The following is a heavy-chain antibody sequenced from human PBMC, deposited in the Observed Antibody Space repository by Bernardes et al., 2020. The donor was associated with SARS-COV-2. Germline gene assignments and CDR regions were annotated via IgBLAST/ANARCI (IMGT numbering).Heavy chain of an antibody. J-gene: IGHJ6*02. Sequence: GGSLRLSCAASGFTFSSYGMHWVRQAPGKGLEWVAVIWYDGSNKYYADSVKGRFTISRDNSKNTLYLQMNSLRAEDTAVYYCAREQGYYDILTGYYWYYYYGMDVWGQGTTVTVS. CDR3: AREQGYYDILTGYYWYYYYGMDV. D-gene: IGHD3-9*01. CDR2: IWYDGSNK. V-gene: IGHV3-33*01. CDR1: GFTFSSYG.